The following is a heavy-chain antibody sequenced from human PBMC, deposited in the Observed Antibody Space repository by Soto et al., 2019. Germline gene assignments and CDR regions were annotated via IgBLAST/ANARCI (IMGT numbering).Heavy chain of an antibody. CDR3: AKDVTAYCGGDCLILDY. D-gene: IGHD2-21*02. CDR1: GFTFSSYG. J-gene: IGHJ4*02. V-gene: IGHV3-30*18. Sequence: QVQLVESGGGVVQPGRSLRLSCAASGFTFSSYGMHWVRQAPGKGLEWVAVISYDGSNKYYADSVKGRFTISRDNSKNTLYLHMNSLRDEDTAVYYCAKDVTAYCGGDCLILDYWGQGTLVTVSS. CDR2: ISYDGSNK.